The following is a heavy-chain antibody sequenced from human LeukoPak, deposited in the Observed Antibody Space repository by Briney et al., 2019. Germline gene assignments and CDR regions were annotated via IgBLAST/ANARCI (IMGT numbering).Heavy chain of an antibody. Sequence: ASVKVSCKASGYTFTSYDINWVRQATGQGLEWMGWMNPNSGNTGYAQKFQGRVTMTRNASISTAYMELSSLRSEDTAVYYCASRPGGFLEWLPWGQGTLVTVSS. V-gene: IGHV1-8*01. D-gene: IGHD3-3*01. J-gene: IGHJ5*02. CDR2: MNPNSGNT. CDR3: ASRPGGFLEWLP. CDR1: GYTFTSYD.